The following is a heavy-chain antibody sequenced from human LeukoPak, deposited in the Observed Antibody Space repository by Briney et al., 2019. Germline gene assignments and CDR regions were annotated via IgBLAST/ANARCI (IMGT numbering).Heavy chain of an antibody. CDR3: ANSVWSYYVFDY. D-gene: IGHD1-26*01. Sequence: GGSLRLSCAASGFPFSSYAMSWVRQAPGKGLEWVSAISGSGGSTYYADSVKGRFTISRDNSKNTLYLQMNSLRAEDTAVYYCANSVWSYYVFDYWGQGTLVTVSS. J-gene: IGHJ4*02. V-gene: IGHV3-23*01. CDR2: ISGSGGST. CDR1: GFPFSSYA.